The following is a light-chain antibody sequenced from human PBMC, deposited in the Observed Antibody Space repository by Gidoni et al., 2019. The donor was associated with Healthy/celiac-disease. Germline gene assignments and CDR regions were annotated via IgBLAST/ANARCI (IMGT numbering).Light chain of an antibody. CDR1: SPNIGAGYD. CDR3: QSYDSSQSGGV. J-gene: IGLJ2*01. Sequence: QSVLTQPPSVSGAPGQRVTISCTGSSPNIGAGYDVPWYQQLPGTAPKLLIYDNSNRPSGVPDRFSGSKSGTSASLAITGLQAEDEADYYCQSYDSSQSGGVFGGGTKLTVL. V-gene: IGLV1-40*01. CDR2: DNS.